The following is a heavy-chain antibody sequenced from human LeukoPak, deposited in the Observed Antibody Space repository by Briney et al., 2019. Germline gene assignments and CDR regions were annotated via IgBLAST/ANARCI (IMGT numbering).Heavy chain of an antibody. CDR3: AVRTLGYCSSTSCHRAGWFDP. J-gene: IGHJ5*02. D-gene: IGHD2-2*01. V-gene: IGHV4-34*01. CDR1: GGSFSGYY. Sequence: SETLSLTCAVYGGSFSGYYWSWIRQPPGKGLEWIGEINHSGGTNYNPSLKSRVTISVDTSKNQFSLKLSSVTAADTAVYYCAVRTLGYCSSTSCHRAGWFDPWGQGTLVTVSS. CDR2: INHSGGT.